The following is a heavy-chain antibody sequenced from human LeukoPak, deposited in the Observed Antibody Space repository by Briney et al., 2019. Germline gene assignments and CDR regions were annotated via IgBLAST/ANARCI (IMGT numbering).Heavy chain of an antibody. D-gene: IGHD2-15*01. V-gene: IGHV3-21*04. Sequence: PGGSLRLSCAASQPIFSTYTMHWVRQAPGKGLEWVSSIDGTSTNIYYADSVKGRFTISRDNAKDSVYLQMSSLRAGDTAVYYCAKDQWGQGTQVTVSS. CDR1: QPIFSTYT. CDR3: AKDQ. CDR2: IDGTSTNI. J-gene: IGHJ4*02.